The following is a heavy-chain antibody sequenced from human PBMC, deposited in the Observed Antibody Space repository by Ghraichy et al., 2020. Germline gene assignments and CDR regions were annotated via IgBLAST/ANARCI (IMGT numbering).Heavy chain of an antibody. V-gene: IGHV3-69-1*02. Sequence: GGSLRLSCAASGFTFTDYSMNWVRQAPGKGLEWLSYIGISSTKYYADSVEGRFTISRDIAKNSLYLQLNSLRDEDTAVYYCARDSGYAFDIWGQGTMVTVSS. D-gene: IGHD3-10*01. J-gene: IGHJ3*02. CDR3: ARDSGYAFDI. CDR1: GFTFTDYS. CDR2: IGISSTK.